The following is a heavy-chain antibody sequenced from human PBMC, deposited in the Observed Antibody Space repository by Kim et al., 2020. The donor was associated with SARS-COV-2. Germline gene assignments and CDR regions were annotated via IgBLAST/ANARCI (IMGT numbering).Heavy chain of an antibody. V-gene: IGHV3-30-3*01. CDR2: ISYDGSNK. Sequence: GGSLRLSCAASGFTFSSYAMHWVRQAPGKGLEWVAVISYDGSNKYYADSVKGRFTISRDNSKNTLYLQMNSLRAEDTAVYYCARGRDTAVAGTWGYFDYWGQGTLVTVSS. J-gene: IGHJ4*02. D-gene: IGHD6-19*01. CDR3: ARGRDTAVAGTWGYFDY. CDR1: GFTFSSYA.